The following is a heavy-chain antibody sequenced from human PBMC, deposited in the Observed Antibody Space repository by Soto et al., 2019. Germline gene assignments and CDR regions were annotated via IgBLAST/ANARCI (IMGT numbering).Heavy chain of an antibody. CDR3: ARQSSSDGAHYHYWFDP. J-gene: IGHJ5*02. V-gene: IGHV4-61*01. Sequence: QVQLQESGPGLVKPSETLSLTGTVSGGSVSSATDYWTWIRQPPGKGLEWIGYTDYSGNTDRTPSLKSRVTISIATSKNQFSLTLSSVTAADTAVYSCARQSSSDGAHYHYWFDPWGRGILVTVSS. D-gene: IGHD4-17*01. CDR1: GGSVSSATDY. CDR2: TDYSGNT.